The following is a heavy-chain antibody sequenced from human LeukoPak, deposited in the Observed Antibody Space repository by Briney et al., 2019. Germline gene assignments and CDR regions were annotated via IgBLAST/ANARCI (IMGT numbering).Heavy chain of an antibody. D-gene: IGHD3-3*01. CDR3: ARSLTIFGVVIPSFDY. Sequence: PGGSLRLSCAASGFTFNNYAMSWVRQVSGKGLEWVSGISGTGGNTYYADSLKGRFTISRDNSKNTLYLQMNSLRAEDTAVYYCARSLTIFGVVIPSFDYWGQGTLVTVSS. J-gene: IGHJ4*02. CDR1: GFTFNNYA. CDR2: ISGTGGNT. V-gene: IGHV3-23*01.